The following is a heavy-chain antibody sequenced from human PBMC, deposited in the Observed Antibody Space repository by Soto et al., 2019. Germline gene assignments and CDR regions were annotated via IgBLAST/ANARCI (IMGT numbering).Heavy chain of an antibody. V-gene: IGHV4-31*03. J-gene: IGHJ4*02. Sequence: SETLSLTCTVSGGSISSGGYYWSWIRQHPGKGLEWIGYIYYSGSTYYNPSLKSRVTISVDTSKNQFSLKLSSVTAADTAVYYCARGRKDSGYEKRLIFDYWGQGTLVTVSS. CDR2: IYYSGST. D-gene: IGHD5-12*01. CDR1: GGSISSGGYY. CDR3: ARGRKDSGYEKRLIFDY.